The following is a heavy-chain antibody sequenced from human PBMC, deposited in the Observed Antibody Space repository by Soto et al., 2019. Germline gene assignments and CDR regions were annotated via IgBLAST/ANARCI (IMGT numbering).Heavy chain of an antibody. V-gene: IGHV3-53*01. J-gene: IGHJ6*02. Sequence: GGSLRLSCAASGLTVSNAYMAWVRQAPGMGLEWVSVIYDNGTTYYADSVKGRFTISRDTSTNTLSLQMDSLRAEDTAVYYCVRPLPSGRNYGLDVWGQGATVTVSS. CDR3: VRPLPSGRNYGLDV. CDR1: GLTVSNAY. CDR2: IYDNGTT. D-gene: IGHD3-10*01.